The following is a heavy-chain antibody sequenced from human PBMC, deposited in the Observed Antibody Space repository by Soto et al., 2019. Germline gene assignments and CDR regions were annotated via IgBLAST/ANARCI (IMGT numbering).Heavy chain of an antibody. CDR3: ARMGDVPYYYYGMDV. CDR2: INGYNGNT. Sequence: QVKLVQSGAEVKKPGASVKVSCKASGYTFTRSGISWVRQAPGQGLEWMGWINGYNGNTNYAQKFQGRITMTTDTPTSTAYMELRSLRSDDTAVYYCARMGDVPYYYYGMDVWGQGTTVIVSS. D-gene: IGHD3-16*01. CDR1: GYTFTRSG. V-gene: IGHV1-18*01. J-gene: IGHJ6*02.